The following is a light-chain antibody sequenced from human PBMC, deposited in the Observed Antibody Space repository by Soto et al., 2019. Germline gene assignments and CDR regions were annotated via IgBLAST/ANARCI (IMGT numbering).Light chain of an antibody. V-gene: IGLV4-60*02. J-gene: IGLJ3*02. CDR2: LEGTGTY. Sequence: QSVLTQSSSASASLGSSVKLTCTLSSGHSGYIIAWHQQQPGKAPRYLMKLEGTGTYNKGSGVPDRFSGSSSGADRYLTISNLQFEDEADYYCETWDSNTRVFGGGTKLTV. CDR3: ETWDSNTRV. CDR1: SGHSGYI.